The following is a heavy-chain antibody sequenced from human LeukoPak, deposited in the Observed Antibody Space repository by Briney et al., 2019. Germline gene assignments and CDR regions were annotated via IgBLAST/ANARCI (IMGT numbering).Heavy chain of an antibody. J-gene: IGHJ4*02. Sequence: GESLKISCKGSGYSFTSYWIGWVRQMPGKGLEWMEIIYPGDSDTRYSPSFQGQVTISADKSISTAYLQWSSLKASDTAMYYCASSRYCSGGSCPFDYWGQGTLVTVSS. CDR3: ASSRYCSGGSCPFDY. D-gene: IGHD2-15*01. V-gene: IGHV5-51*01. CDR1: GYSFTSYW. CDR2: IYPGDSDT.